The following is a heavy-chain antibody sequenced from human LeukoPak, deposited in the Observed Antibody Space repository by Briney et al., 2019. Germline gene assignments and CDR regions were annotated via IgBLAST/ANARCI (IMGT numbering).Heavy chain of an antibody. CDR3: ARGLYGSGSKAA. D-gene: IGHD3-10*01. Sequence: PGGSLRLSCAASGFTFSSYSMNWVRQAPGKGLEWVSYISSSSTIYYADSVKGRFTISRDNAKNSLYLQMNSLRAEDTAVYYCARGLYGSGSKAAWGQGTLVTVSS. CDR2: ISSSSTI. CDR1: GFTFSSYS. V-gene: IGHV3-48*04. J-gene: IGHJ5*02.